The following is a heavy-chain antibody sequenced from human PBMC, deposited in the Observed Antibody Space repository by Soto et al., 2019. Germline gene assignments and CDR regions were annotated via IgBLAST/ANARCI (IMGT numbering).Heavy chain of an antibody. CDR1: GYTFTSYG. J-gene: IGHJ5*02. CDR2: ISAYNGNT. V-gene: IGHV1-18*04. Sequence: QVQLVQSGAEVKKPGASVKVSCKASGYTFTSYGVSWVRQAPGQGLEWMGWISAYNGNTNYAQKLQGRVTMTTDTSTSTAYMELRSLRSDDTAVYYCAREKRRGYSYGYVHWFDPWGQGTLVTVSS. D-gene: IGHD5-18*01. CDR3: AREKRRGYSYGYVHWFDP.